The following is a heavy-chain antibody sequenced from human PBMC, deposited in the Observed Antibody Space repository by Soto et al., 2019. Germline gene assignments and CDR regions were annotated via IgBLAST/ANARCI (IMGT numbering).Heavy chain of an antibody. CDR2: IKNDGSEK. CDR3: VTGYHSDY. CDR1: GISTSSYW. Sequence: PXGSLRLSCAAAGISTSSYWMGWVRQAPGRGLEWVASIKNDGSEKYYMDSLKGRFTISRDNALNSLYLQMNSLRAEDTAVYFCVTGYHSDYWGQGTLVTVSS. J-gene: IGHJ4*02. V-gene: IGHV3-7*03. D-gene: IGHD5-18*01.